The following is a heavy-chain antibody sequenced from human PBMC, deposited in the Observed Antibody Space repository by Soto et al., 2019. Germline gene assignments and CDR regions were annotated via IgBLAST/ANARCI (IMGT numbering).Heavy chain of an antibody. CDR2: IYSSGST. V-gene: IGHV4-4*07. D-gene: IGHD2-8*01. CDR3: ARQNWVYNWFDP. Sequence: SETLSLTCTVSAGSISGYFWTWIRQSAGKGLEWIGRIYSSGSTNYSPSFQGHVTISADKSISTAYLQWSSLKASDTAMYYCARQNWVYNWFDPWGQGTLVTVSS. J-gene: IGHJ5*02. CDR1: AGSISGYF.